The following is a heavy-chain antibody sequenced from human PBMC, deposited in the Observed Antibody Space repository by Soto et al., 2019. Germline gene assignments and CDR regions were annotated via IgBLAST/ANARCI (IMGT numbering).Heavy chain of an antibody. J-gene: IGHJ4*02. D-gene: IGHD2-15*01. V-gene: IGHV3-23*01. CDR1: GFTFSSYA. CDR2: ISGSGGST. CDR3: AKFGCSGGSCNY. Sequence: AGGSLRLSCAASGFTFSSYAMSWVRQAPGKGLEWVSAISGSGGSTYYADSVKGRFTISRDNSKNTLYLQMNSLRAEDTAVYYCAKFGCSGGSCNYWGQGTLVTVSS.